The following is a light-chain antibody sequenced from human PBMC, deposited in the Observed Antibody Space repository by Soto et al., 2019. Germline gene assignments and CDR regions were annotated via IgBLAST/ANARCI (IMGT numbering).Light chain of an antibody. CDR2: AAS. CDR1: QGVDSY. CDR3: KLTYAXVAT. Sequence: DIQVTQSPSSRSASVGDRVTLSCQTSQGVDSYIHWYQHPSGKPPKLLIYAASTLQDGVPSSLSGGGSGTPFSLIITGLQPGDSATYYCKLTYAXVATCGRGPKV. J-gene: IGKJ1*01. V-gene: IGKV1-39*01.